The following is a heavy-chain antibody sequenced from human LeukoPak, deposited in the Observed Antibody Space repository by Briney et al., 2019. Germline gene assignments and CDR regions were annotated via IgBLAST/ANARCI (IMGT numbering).Heavy chain of an antibody. D-gene: IGHD1-26*01. CDR1: GFTFSSYN. V-gene: IGHV3-48*01. CDR2: ISSGSSTI. Sequence: TGGSLRLSCAASGFTFSSYNMNWVRQAPGKGLEWVSYISSGSSTIYYADSVKGRFTISRDNAKNSLYLQMSSLRAEDTAVYYCAKKLSGSYEEGMQQWGQGTLVTVSS. J-gene: IGHJ1*01. CDR3: AKKLSGSYEEGMQQ.